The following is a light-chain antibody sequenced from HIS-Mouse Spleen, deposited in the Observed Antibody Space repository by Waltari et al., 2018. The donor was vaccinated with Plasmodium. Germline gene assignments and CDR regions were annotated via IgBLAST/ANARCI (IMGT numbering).Light chain of an antibody. CDR2: GAS. Sequence: EIVMTHSPATLSVSPGARATLSSRASQSVSSNLAWYQQKPGQAPRLLIYGASTRATGIPARFSGSVSGTAFTLTISSLQSEDFAVYYCQQYNNWSFTFGPGTKVDIK. CDR1: QSVSSN. J-gene: IGKJ3*01. CDR3: QQYNNWSFT. V-gene: IGKV3-15*01.